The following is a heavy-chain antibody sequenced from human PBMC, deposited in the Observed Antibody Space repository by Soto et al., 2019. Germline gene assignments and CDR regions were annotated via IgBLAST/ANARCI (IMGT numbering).Heavy chain of an antibody. J-gene: IGHJ6*02. CDR3: AKGGAIVAAGTRVYLYNAMDV. V-gene: IGHV1-2*02. CDR1: GYTFTGYY. Sequence: QVQLVQSGTEVKRPGDSVKVSCKASGYTFTGYYVHWVRQAPGQGLEWMGWINPNSGDTYLAQRFQGRVTMKRDTSIGTAYMELRGVTSDDTAEYYCAKGGAIVAAGTRVYLYNAMDVWGQGTTVTVSS. D-gene: IGHD1-26*01. CDR2: INPNSGDT.